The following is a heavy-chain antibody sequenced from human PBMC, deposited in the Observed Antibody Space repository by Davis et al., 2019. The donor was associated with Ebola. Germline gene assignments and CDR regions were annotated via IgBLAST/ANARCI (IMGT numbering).Heavy chain of an antibody. CDR2: ILPITGTT. CDR3: ARNADHGYSGPLGS. Sequence: AASVKVSCKASGGTFSSHAVSWVRRAPGQGLEWMGGILPITGTTNYAQQFQGRVTITADEATATIYMELSSLRSEDTALYYCARNADHGYSGPLGSWGQGTLVTVSS. V-gene: IGHV1-69*13. D-gene: IGHD5-12*01. CDR1: GGTFSSHA. J-gene: IGHJ4*02.